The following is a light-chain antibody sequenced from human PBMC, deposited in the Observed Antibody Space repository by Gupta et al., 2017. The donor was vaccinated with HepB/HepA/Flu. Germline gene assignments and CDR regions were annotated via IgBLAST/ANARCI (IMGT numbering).Light chain of an antibody. Sequence: QSVLTQPPSASGTPGQRVTISCSGSSSNIGSNTVNWYQQLPGTAPKLLIYSNEKRPSGVPDRFSGSESGTSASLASSGLQSEDEADYYCATWDASLNGVVFGGGTKLTVL. CDR3: ATWDASLNGVV. J-gene: IGLJ2*01. CDR1: SSNIGSNT. CDR2: SNE. V-gene: IGLV1-44*01.